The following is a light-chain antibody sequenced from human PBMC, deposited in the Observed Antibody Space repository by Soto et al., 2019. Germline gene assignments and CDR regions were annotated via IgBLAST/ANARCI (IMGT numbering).Light chain of an antibody. CDR1: QSLNIY. CDR3: QQSYSAPRT. J-gene: IGKJ1*01. Sequence: DIQMTQSPSSLSAFIGDRVTITCRASQSLNIYLNWYQQRQGRAPELLIYGVSTLQSGVPSRFSGSGSGTDFTLTINGLQPEDFATYDCQQSYSAPRTFGQGTRVEIK. V-gene: IGKV1-39*01. CDR2: GVS.